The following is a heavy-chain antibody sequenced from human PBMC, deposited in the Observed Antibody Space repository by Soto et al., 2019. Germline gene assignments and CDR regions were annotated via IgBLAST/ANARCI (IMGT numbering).Heavy chain of an antibody. J-gene: IGHJ3*02. D-gene: IGHD3-16*01. V-gene: IGHV3-11*01. Sequence: GGSLRLACAASGFTFSDYYMSWIRQAPGKGLEWVSYISSSGSTIYYADSVKGRFTISRDNAKNSLYLQMNSLRAEDTAVYYCARVNDYDPGDAFDIWGQGTMVTVSS. CDR2: ISSSGSTI. CDR3: ARVNDYDPGDAFDI. CDR1: GFTFSDYY.